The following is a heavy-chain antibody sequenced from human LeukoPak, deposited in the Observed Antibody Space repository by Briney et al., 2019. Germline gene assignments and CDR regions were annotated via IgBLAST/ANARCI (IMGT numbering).Heavy chain of an antibody. J-gene: IGHJ4*02. D-gene: IGHD3-10*01. CDR3: ARQSRDGSKTRGYYFDA. V-gene: IGHV5-51*01. Sequence: GESLKISCQVSGYIFTNYWIGWVRQMPGKGLESMGIIYPADSDTTYSPSFEGQVTISADKSIDTVYLQWSSLKASDTATYYCARQSRDGSKTRGYYFDAWGQGTLVTVSS. CDR1: GYIFTNYW. CDR2: IYPADSDT.